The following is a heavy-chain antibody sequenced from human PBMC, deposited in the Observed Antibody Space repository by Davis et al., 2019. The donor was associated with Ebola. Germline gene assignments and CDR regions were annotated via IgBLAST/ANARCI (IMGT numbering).Heavy chain of an antibody. CDR1: GYTFTSYW. V-gene: IGHV5-51*01. CDR2: IYPGDSET. CDR3: ARRVTKSLDP. Sequence: GESLKISCKGSGYTFTSYWIAWVRQVPGKGLEWMGSIYPGDSETRYSPSFQGQVTISVDKSISTAYLQWSSLKASDTAMYYCARRVTKSLDPWGQGTLVTVSS. D-gene: IGHD2-21*02. J-gene: IGHJ5*02.